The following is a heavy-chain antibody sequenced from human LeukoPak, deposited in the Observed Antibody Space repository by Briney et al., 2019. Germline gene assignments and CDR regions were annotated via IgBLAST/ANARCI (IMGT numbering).Heavy chain of an antibody. V-gene: IGHV4-59*01. Sequence: PSETLSLTCTVSGGSISSYYWSWIRQPPGKGLEWIGYIYYSGSTNYNPSLKSRVTISVDTSKNQFSLKLSSVTVADTAVYYCARGGDHYGDYLLDYWGQGTLVTVSS. J-gene: IGHJ4*02. D-gene: IGHD4-17*01. CDR3: ARGGDHYGDYLLDY. CDR1: GGSISSYY. CDR2: IYYSGST.